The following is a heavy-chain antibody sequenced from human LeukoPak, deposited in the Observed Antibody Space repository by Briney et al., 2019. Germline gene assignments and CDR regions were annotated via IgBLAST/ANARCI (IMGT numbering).Heavy chain of an antibody. V-gene: IGHV3-21*01. CDR3: ARTARDIGKHAFDI. CDR2: ISSGS. J-gene: IGHJ3*02. CDR1: GFTFNTYT. D-gene: IGHD2-15*01. Sequence: GGSLRLSCAASGFTFNTYTMNWVRQAPGKGLEWVSSISSGSNNADSVRGRFTISRDNAKNSLYLLMNSLRAEDTAVYYCARTARDIGKHAFDIWGHGTMVTVSS.